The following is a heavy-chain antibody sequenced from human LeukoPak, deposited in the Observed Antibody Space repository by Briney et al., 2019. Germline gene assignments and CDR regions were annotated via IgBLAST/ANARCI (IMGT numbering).Heavy chain of an antibody. CDR2: INHSGST. D-gene: IGHD3-16*02. CDR1: GGSSSGYY. J-gene: IGHJ5*02. CDR3: ARRRGDWGSYRYGWFDP. Sequence: SETLSLTCAVYGGSSSGYYWSWIRQPPGKGLEWIGEINHSGSTNYNPSLKSRVTISVDTSKNQFSLKLSSVTAADTAVYYCARRRGDWGSYRYGWFDPWGQGTLVTVSS. V-gene: IGHV4-34*01.